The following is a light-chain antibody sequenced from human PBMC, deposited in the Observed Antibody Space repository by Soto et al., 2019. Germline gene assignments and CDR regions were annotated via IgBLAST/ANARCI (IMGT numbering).Light chain of an antibody. CDR2: DVN. V-gene: IGLV2-14*01. CDR1: SSDVGGYNY. Sequence: QSVLTQPASVSGSPGQSITISCTGTSSDVGGYNYVSWYQQRPGKAPKLMICDVNIRPSGVSNRFSGSKSGDTASLTISGLQAEDEADYYCSSYTDRQSYLFGTGTKVTVL. J-gene: IGLJ1*01. CDR3: SSYTDRQSYL.